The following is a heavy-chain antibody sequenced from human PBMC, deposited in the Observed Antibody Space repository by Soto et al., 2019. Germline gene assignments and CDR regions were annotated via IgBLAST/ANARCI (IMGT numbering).Heavy chain of an antibody. CDR1: GFTFSNYW. J-gene: IGHJ5*02. V-gene: IGHV3-7*01. Sequence: GGSLRLSCTASGFTFSNYWISWVRQAPGKGLEWVANIGQDGSQRNYVDSVKGRFTISRDNAENSLYLQMNSLRAEDTAIYYCASARHIGPWGQGTLVTVSS. CDR2: IGQDGSQR. D-gene: IGHD2-21*01. CDR3: ASARHIGP.